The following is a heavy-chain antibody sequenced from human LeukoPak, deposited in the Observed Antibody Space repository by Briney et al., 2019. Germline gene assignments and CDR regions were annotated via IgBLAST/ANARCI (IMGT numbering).Heavy chain of an antibody. CDR3: ARLSGGSSSWYTKYSFDY. J-gene: IGHJ4*02. D-gene: IGHD6-13*01. V-gene: IGHV3-48*04. Sequence: GSLRLSCAASGFTFSSYSMNWVRQAPGKGLEWVSYISSSSSTIYYADSVKGRFTISRDNAKNSLYLQMNSLRAEDTAVYYCARLSGGSSSWYTKYSFDYWGQGTLVTVSS. CDR1: GFTFSSYS. CDR2: ISSSSSTI.